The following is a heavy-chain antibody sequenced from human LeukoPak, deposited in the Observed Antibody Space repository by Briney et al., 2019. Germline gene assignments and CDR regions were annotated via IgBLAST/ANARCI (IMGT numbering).Heavy chain of an antibody. J-gene: IGHJ4*02. V-gene: IGHV3-7*03. D-gene: IGHD5-12*01. CDR2: IKQDGSKK. Sequence: PGGSLRLSCVASGFPFSSYWMTWVRQAPGKGLEWVANIKQDGSKKSYVDSVKGRFTISRDNAKNSLYLQMNSLRAEDTAVYYCAKDWDIVATGLFDYWGQGTLVTVSS. CDR1: GFPFSSYW. CDR3: AKDWDIVATGLFDY.